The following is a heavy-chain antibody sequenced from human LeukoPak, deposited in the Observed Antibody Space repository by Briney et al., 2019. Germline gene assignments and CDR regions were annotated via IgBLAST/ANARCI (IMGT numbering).Heavy chain of an antibody. CDR2: IIPILGIA. Sequence: ASVKVSCKASGGTFSSYAISWVRQAPGQGLEWMGRIIPILGIANYAQKFQGRVTITADKSTSTAYMELSSLRSEDTAVYYCAREENGSGSYWGVYYFDYWGQGTLVTVSS. V-gene: IGHV1-69*04. CDR3: AREENGSGSYWGVYYFDY. J-gene: IGHJ4*02. CDR1: GGTFSSYA. D-gene: IGHD3-10*01.